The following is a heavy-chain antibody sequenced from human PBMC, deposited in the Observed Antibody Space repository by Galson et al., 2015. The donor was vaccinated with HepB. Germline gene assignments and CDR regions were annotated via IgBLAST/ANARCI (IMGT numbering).Heavy chain of an antibody. CDR3: ARARGRAFDI. CDR1: RFTFSNYD. J-gene: IGHJ3*02. V-gene: IGHV3-13*04. CDR2: IGTAGDT. Sequence: SLRLSCAASRFTFSNYDMHWVRQGSGKGLEWVSAIGTAGDTYYPGSVKGRFTISRENAKNSLYLQMNSLRAGDTAVYYCARARGRAFDIWGQGTMVTVSS.